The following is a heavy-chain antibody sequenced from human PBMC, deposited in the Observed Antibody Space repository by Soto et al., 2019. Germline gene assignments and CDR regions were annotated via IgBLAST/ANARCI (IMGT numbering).Heavy chain of an antibody. CDR1: GGTFSSSG. CDR3: ARWPQPRYTADPYAVDV. CDR2: IVPSLDTT. J-gene: IGHJ6*02. Sequence: QVHLVQSGTEVKKPGSSVKVSCKASGGTFSSSGFSWVRQAPGQGLEWMGMIVPSLDTTNYAQKFQARVTITADAVTSTAYRELRSLRSEDTAVYYCARWPQPRYTADPYAVDVWGQGTRVIVSS. V-gene: IGHV1-69*11. D-gene: IGHD3-16*02.